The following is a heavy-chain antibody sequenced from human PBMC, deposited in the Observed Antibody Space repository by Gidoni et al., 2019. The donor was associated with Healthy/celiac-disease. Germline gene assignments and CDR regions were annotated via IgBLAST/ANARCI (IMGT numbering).Heavy chain of an antibody. Sequence: QLQLQESGPGLVKPSETLSLTCTVSGGSISSSSYYWGWIRQPPGKGLEWIGSIYYSGSTYYNPSLKSRVTISVDTSKNQFSLKLSSVTAADTAVYYCARGSLEYYYDSSGYWDWYFDLWGRGTLVTVSS. V-gene: IGHV4-39*07. CDR3: ARGSLEYYYDSSGYWDWYFDL. CDR2: IYYSGST. J-gene: IGHJ2*01. CDR1: GGSISSSSYY. D-gene: IGHD3-22*01.